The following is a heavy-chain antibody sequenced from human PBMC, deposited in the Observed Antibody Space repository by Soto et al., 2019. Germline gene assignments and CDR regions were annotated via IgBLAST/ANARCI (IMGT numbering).Heavy chain of an antibody. Sequence: QVQLVQSGAEVKKPGSSVKVSCKASGGTFSDYGIYWVRLAPGQGLEWMGGIIPIFGTANYAQKFQGRVTIFADESTTTTYMELSSLRSEDSAVYYCARGWDHYDSSGLRTWFDPWGQGTLVTVSS. CDR1: GGTFSDYG. CDR2: IIPIFGTA. V-gene: IGHV1-69*01. D-gene: IGHD3-22*01. CDR3: ARGWDHYDSSGLRTWFDP. J-gene: IGHJ5*02.